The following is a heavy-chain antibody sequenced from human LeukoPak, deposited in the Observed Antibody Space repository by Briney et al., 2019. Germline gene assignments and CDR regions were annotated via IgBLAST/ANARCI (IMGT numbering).Heavy chain of an antibody. Sequence: ASVTVSCKASGYSFTAYYIHWVRQAPRQGMEWMGWMNPNSGDTNLPQPSHGRVTMTRDTSIITAYMELSSLTSDDTGMYYCARGPTLGLDIWGQGTMVTVSS. CDR3: ARGPTLGLDI. J-gene: IGHJ3*02. V-gene: IGHV1-2*02. CDR2: MNPNSGDT. CDR1: GYSFTAYY.